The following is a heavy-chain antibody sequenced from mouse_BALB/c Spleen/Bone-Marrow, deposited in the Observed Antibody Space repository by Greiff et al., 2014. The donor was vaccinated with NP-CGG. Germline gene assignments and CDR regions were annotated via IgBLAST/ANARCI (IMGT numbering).Heavy chain of an antibody. D-gene: IGHD2-10*01. V-gene: IGHV14-3*02. J-gene: IGHJ3*01. CDR1: GFNIKDTY. Sequence: EVKLQESGAALVKPGASVKLSCTASGFNIKDTYMHWVKQRPEQGLEWIGRIDPANGNTKYDPKFQGKATITADTSSNTAYLQLSSLTSEDTAVYYCASSAYSWGQGTLVTVSA. CDR2: IDPANGNT. CDR3: ASSAYS.